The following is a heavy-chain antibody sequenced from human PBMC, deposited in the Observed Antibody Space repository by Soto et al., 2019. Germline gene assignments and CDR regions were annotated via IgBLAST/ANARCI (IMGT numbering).Heavy chain of an antibody. Sequence: QAXGSLLLAGSASGFTLSSYWMNWVRQAPGKGLEWVANIKQDGSEKYYVDSVKGRFFISRDNAKNSLYLPLNSLRAEDTAVYYCARDADASGWYHYGFDVWGQGTLVTVYS. V-gene: IGHV3-7*01. CDR1: GFTLSSYW. CDR3: ARDADASGWYHYGFDV. CDR2: IKQDGSEK. D-gene: IGHD6-19*01. J-gene: IGHJ6*02.